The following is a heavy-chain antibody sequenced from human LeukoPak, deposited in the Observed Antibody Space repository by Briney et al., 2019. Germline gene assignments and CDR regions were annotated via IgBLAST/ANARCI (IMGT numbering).Heavy chain of an antibody. CDR3: ARDRYCTNGVCHIADY. CDR1: GYTFTSYY. Sequence: ASVKVSCKASGYTFTSYYMHWVRRAPGQGLEWMGIINPSGGSTSYAQKFQGRVTMTRDASTSTVYMELSSLRSEDTAVYYCARDRYCTNGVCHIADYWGQGTLVTVSS. D-gene: IGHD2-8*01. V-gene: IGHV1-46*03. J-gene: IGHJ4*02. CDR2: INPSGGST.